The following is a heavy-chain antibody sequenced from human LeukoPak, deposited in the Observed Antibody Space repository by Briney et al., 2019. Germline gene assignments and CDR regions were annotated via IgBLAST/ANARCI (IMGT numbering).Heavy chain of an antibody. J-gene: IGHJ4*02. V-gene: IGHV1-69*05. Sequence: ASVKVSCKASGGTFSSEAISWVRQAPGQGLEWMGGIIPIFGTANYAQKFQGRVTITTDESTTTAYMEVSSLRSEDTAVYYCGRKAGDCGGGSCYSIDYWGQGTLVTVSS. D-gene: IGHD2-15*01. CDR3: GRKAGDCGGGSCYSIDY. CDR2: IIPIFGTA. CDR1: GGTFSSEA.